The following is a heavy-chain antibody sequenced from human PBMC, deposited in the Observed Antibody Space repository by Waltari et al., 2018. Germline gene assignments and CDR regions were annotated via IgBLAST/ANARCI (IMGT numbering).Heavy chain of an antibody. Sequence: QVQLVQSGSELKKPGASVKVSCKASGYTFTSYAMNWVRQAPGQGLEWMGWINTISGTPTYAQGFTGRFVFSLDTSVSTAYLQISSLKAEDTAVYYCARESVVPAAILSYYFDYWGQGTLVTVSS. V-gene: IGHV7-4-1*02. CDR1: GYTFTSYA. J-gene: IGHJ4*02. CDR3: ARESVVPAAILSYYFDY. CDR2: INTISGTP. D-gene: IGHD2-2*01.